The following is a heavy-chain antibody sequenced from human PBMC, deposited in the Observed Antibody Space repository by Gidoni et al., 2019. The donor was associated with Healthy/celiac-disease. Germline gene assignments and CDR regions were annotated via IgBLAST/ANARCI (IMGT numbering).Heavy chain of an antibody. CDR3: ARSDIVLMVYARGYFQH. CDR1: EGPFRSYA. J-gene: IGHJ1*01. V-gene: IGHV1-69*01. D-gene: IGHD2-8*01. Sequence: QVQLVQSGAEVKKPGSSVKVSCKASEGPFRSYAISWVRQAPGQGLEWMGGIIRIFGTANYAQKFQGRVTITADESTSTAYMELSSLRSEDTAVYYCARSDIVLMVYARGYFQHWGQGTLVTVSS. CDR2: IIRIFGTA.